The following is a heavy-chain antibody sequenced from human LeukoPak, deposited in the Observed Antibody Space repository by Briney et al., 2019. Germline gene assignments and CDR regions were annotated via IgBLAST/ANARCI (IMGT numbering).Heavy chain of an antibody. Sequence: PGGSLGLSCAASGFTFSNYAMSWVRQAPGKGLEWVGHIKATPDGGTTEYGAPVKGRFTISRDDSKNTLYLQMNSLKSEDTAVYFCTTLPGYSYGYLQDYWGQGTLVTVSS. V-gene: IGHV3-15*01. D-gene: IGHD5-18*01. CDR2: IKATPDGGTT. CDR3: TTLPGYSYGYLQDY. J-gene: IGHJ4*02. CDR1: GFTFSNYA.